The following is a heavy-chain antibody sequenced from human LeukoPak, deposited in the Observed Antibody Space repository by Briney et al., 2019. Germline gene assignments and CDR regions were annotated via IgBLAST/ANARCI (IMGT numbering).Heavy chain of an antibody. D-gene: IGHD3-22*01. CDR2: INHSGST. CDR3: ARVLDSSGYYYGFDP. V-gene: IGHV4-34*01. Sequence: SSETLSLTCAVYGGSFSGYYWNWIRQPPGKGLEWIGEINHSGSTNYNPSLKSRVTISVDTSKNQFSLKLSSVTAADTAVYYCARVLDSSGYYYGFDPWGQGTLVTVSS. CDR1: GGSFSGYY. J-gene: IGHJ5*02.